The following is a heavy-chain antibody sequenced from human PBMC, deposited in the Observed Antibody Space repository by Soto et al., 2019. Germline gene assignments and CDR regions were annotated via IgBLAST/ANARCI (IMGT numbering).Heavy chain of an antibody. Sequence: GGSLRVSCAVSGGTVSSYNLNWVRQAPGKGLEWVAVIYSAGSTNYYTAVKSRFTISRDISENKIFLELNELTAADTAVDYCGIAREPEYSTFFFFDYWGHGTMVTVSS. CDR2: IYSAGST. J-gene: IGHJ4*01. CDR3: GIAREPEYSTFFFFDY. D-gene: IGHD6-13*01. V-gene: IGHV3-53*01. CDR1: GGTVSSYN.